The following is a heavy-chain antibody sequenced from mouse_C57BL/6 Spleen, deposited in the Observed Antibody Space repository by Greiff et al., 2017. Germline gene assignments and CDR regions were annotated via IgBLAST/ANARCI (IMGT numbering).Heavy chain of an antibody. Sequence: EVKLVESGGGLVKPGGSLKLSCAASGFTFSDYGMHWVRQAPEKGLEWVAYISSGSSTIYYADTVTGRFTISRNNAKNTLFLQMTSLRSEDTAMYDCARNDYGSSFYYAMDYWGQGTSVTGSS. V-gene: IGHV5-17*01. CDR1: GFTFSDYG. CDR2: ISSGSSTI. J-gene: IGHJ4*01. D-gene: IGHD1-1*01. CDR3: ARNDYGSSFYYAMDY.